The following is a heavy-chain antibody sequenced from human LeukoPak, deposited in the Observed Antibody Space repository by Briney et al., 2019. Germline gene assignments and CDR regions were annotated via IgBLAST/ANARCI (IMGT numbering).Heavy chain of an antibody. CDR3: ANTADDY. V-gene: IGHV3-53*05. D-gene: IGHD5-18*01. CDR2: IYTGGST. J-gene: IGHJ4*02. CDR1: GFTVSSNY. Sequence: GGSLRLSCAVSGFTVSSNYMSWVRQPPGKGLEWVSGIYTGGSTYSADSVKGRFTISRDNSKNTLYLQMNSLRAEDTAVYYCANTADDYWGQGTLVTVSS.